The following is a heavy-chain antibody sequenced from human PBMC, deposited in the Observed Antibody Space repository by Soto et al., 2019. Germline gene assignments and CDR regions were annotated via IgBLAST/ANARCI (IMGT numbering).Heavy chain of an antibody. D-gene: IGHD6-13*01. Sequence: QVQLQESGPGLVKPSQTLSLTCTVSGGSISSGDYYWSWIRQPPGKGLEWIGYIYYSGSTYYNPSLKSRVTISVDTSKNQFSLKLSSLTAGDTAVYYCPRDQQLAPGNFDYWGQGTLVTVSS. V-gene: IGHV4-30-4*01. CDR2: IYYSGST. CDR3: PRDQQLAPGNFDY. CDR1: GGSISSGDYY. J-gene: IGHJ4*02.